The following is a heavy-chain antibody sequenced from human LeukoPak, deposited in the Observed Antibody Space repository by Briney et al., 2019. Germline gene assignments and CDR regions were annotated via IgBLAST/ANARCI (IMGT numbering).Heavy chain of an antibody. CDR1: GYSFTSYW. CDR3: ARLRVRGVIGAFDI. J-gene: IGHJ3*02. V-gene: IGHV5-10-1*01. D-gene: IGHD3-10*01. Sequence: GESPKISCKGSGYSFTSYWISWVRQMPGKGLEWMGRIDPSDSYNNYRPSFQGHVTISADKSISTAYLQWSGLKASDTARYYCARLRVRGVIGAFDIWGQGTMVTVSS. CDR2: IDPSDSYN.